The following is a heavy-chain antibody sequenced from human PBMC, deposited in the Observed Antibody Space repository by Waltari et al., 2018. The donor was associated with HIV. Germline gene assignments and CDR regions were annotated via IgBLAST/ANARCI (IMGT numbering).Heavy chain of an antibody. V-gene: IGHV3-11*05. D-gene: IGHD3-10*01. CDR1: GFTFSSHY. CDR2: ISSSSTYT. CDR3: ARNPTLQFGDLWAYYYGMDV. J-gene: IGHJ6*02. Sequence: QVQLVESGGGLVKPGGSLRLSCAASGFTFSSHYMSWIRQAPGKGLEWVSYISSSSTYTNYPGTVKGRFTISRDNAKNSLYLQMNSLRAEDTAVYYCARNPTLQFGDLWAYYYGMDVWGQGTMVTVS.